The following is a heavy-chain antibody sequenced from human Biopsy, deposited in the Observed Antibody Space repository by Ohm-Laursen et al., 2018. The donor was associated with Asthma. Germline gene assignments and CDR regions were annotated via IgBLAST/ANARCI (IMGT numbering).Heavy chain of an antibody. D-gene: IGHD1-14*01. CDR1: GFNLNTYT. J-gene: IGHJ2*01. V-gene: IGHV3-30*04. CDR3: ARDAGMNLAPGHWSFDL. CDR2: ISYDGKFK. Sequence: SLRLSCTASGFNLNTYTLSWVRQAPGQGLAWLSTISYDGKFKYFADSVKGRFTISRDYSKNTLYLQMNSLRLEDSGVYFCARDAGMNLAPGHWSFDLWGRGTLLTVSS.